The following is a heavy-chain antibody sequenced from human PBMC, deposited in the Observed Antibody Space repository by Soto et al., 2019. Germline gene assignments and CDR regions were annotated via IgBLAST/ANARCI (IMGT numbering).Heavy chain of an antibody. V-gene: IGHV3-33*03. CDR3: AEDKWAYSSSPGDFES. J-gene: IGHJ4*02. CDR1: GFKFSQYG. D-gene: IGHD6-6*01. CDR2: SWYDGSKE. Sequence: QAQLVESGGGVVQPGKSLRLSCAASGFKFSQYGIHWVRQAPGRGLEWVAVSWYDGSKEYYADSVKGRFTVSRDKSNNTLYLQMNSLRGDDTAVYYCAEDKWAYSSSPGDFESWGQGILVTVSS.